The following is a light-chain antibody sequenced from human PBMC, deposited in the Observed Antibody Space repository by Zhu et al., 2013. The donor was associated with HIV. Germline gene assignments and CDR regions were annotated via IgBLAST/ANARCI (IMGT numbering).Light chain of an antibody. Sequence: EIVLTQSPATLSVSPGERATLSCRASQSVSSNLAWYQQKPGQAPRLLIYGASTRATGIPARFSGSGSGTEFTLTINSLQSEDFAVYYCQQYNNWPPLVTFGPGTKVDIK. V-gene: IGKV3-15*01. J-gene: IGKJ3*01. CDR1: QSVSSN. CDR3: QQYNNWPPLVT. CDR2: GAS.